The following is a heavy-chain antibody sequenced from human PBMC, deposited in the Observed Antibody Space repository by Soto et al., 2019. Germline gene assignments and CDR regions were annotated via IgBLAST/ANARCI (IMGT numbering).Heavy chain of an antibody. Sequence: EVQLVESGGGLVQSGGSLRLSCAASGFTFSSYWMHWVRQAPGKGLVWVSRIKGDGISTNYADSVKGRFTISRDNAKDTVFLQMNGVSADDTAVYYCARGAMGNYYNDYGGQGTLVTVSS. D-gene: IGHD3-10*01. CDR1: GFTFSSYW. V-gene: IGHV3-74*01. J-gene: IGHJ4*02. CDR2: IKGDGIST. CDR3: ARGAMGNYYNDY.